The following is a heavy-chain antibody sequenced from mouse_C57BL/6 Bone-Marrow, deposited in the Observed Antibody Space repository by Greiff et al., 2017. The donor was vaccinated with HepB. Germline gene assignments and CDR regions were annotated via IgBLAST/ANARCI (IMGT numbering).Heavy chain of an antibody. CDR1: GYAFSSSW. Sequence: QVQLKQSGPELVKPGASVKISCKASGYAFSSSWMNWVKQRPGKGLEWIGRIYPGDGDTNYNGKFKGKATLTADKSSSTAYMQLSSLTSEDSAVYFCVYDYDEGYAMDYWGQGTSVTVSS. CDR3: VYDYDEGYAMDY. J-gene: IGHJ4*01. D-gene: IGHD2-4*01. V-gene: IGHV1-82*01. CDR2: IYPGDGDT.